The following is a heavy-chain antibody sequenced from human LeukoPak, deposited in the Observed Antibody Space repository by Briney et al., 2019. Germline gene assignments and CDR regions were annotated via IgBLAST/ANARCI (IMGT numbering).Heavy chain of an antibody. V-gene: IGHV3-30*02. CDR1: GFTFSNYG. J-gene: IGHJ5*02. D-gene: IGHD3-10*01. Sequence: GGSLRHSCAASGFTFSNYGMHWVRQAPGKGLRWVALISFDGSQKYYADSVKGRFTISRDNSKSTVYLQMNSLRVEDAAVYYCSKDLTSDFGGDLDPWGQGTLVTVSS. CDR2: ISFDGSQK. CDR3: SKDLTSDFGGDLDP.